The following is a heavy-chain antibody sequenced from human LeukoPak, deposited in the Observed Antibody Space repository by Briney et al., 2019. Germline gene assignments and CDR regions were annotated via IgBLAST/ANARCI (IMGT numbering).Heavy chain of an antibody. CDR3: ARDSYDSSGYYSLGF. D-gene: IGHD3-22*01. CDR1: GFTFSSYA. J-gene: IGHJ4*02. CDR2: ISASGDST. Sequence: GGSLRLSCEVSGFTFSSYAMSWVRQAPGKGLEWVSSISASGDSTYYPDSVKGRFTISRDISKNMLYLQMNSLRADDTAVYYCARDSYDSSGYYSLGFWGQGTLVTVSS. V-gene: IGHV3-23*01.